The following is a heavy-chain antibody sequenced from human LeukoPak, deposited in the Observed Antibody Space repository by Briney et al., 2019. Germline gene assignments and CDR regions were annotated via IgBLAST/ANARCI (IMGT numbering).Heavy chain of an antibody. V-gene: IGHV4-59*12. J-gene: IGHJ5*02. CDR3: ARGRLTTGGWFDP. CDR2: IYYSGST. D-gene: IGHD3-9*01. Sequence: SETLSLTCTVSGDSISSYYWSWIRQPPGKGLEWIGYIYYSGSTNYNPSLKSRVTISVDTSKNQFSLKLTSVTAADTAVYYCARGRLTTGGWFDPWGQGTLVTVSS. CDR1: GDSISSYY.